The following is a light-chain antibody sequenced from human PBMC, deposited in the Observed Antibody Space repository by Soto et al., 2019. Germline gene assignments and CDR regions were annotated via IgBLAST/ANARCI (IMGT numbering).Light chain of an antibody. CDR3: QHYKTYSPWT. V-gene: IGKV3-20*01. CDR1: QTVTSNY. Sequence: EVVLTQSPGTLSLSPGERATLSCRASQTVTSNYLAWYQQKPGQAPRLLIYGASSRATDIPDRFSGSGSGTDFTLTISRLEPDDFATYYCQHYKTYSPWTFGQGTKVDIK. CDR2: GAS. J-gene: IGKJ1*01.